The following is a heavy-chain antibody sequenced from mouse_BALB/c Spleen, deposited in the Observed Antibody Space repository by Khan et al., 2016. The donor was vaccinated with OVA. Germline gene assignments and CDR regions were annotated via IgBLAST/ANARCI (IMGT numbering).Heavy chain of an antibody. CDR3: ARGDGNYRFDY. CDR2: ISTYYGDS. V-gene: IGHV1S137*01. J-gene: IGHJ3*01. Sequence: QVQLQQSGAELVRPGVSVKISCKGSGYIFTDFSMHWVKRSHAKSLEWIGVISTYYGDSIYNQNFKDKATLTVEKSSSTAYMELARLTSEDSAIYYCARGDGNYRFDYWGQGTLVTVSA. D-gene: IGHD2-1*01. CDR1: GYIFTDFS.